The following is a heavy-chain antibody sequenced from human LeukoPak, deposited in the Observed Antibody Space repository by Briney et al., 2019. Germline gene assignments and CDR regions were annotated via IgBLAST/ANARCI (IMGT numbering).Heavy chain of an antibody. V-gene: IGHV4-59*01. CDR3: ARGPSVLLWFGESHPHFDY. Sequence: SETLSLTCTVSGGSISSYYWSWIRQPPGKGLEWIGYIYYSGSTNYNPSLKSRVTISVDTSKNQFSLKLSSVTAADTAVYYCARGPSVLLWFGESHPHFDYWGQGTLVTVSS. CDR2: IYYSGST. J-gene: IGHJ4*02. D-gene: IGHD3-10*01. CDR1: GGSISSYY.